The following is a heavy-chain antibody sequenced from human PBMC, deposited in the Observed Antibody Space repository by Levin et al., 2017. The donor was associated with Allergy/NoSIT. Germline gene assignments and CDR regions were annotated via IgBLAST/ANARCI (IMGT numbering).Heavy chain of an antibody. Sequence: PGGSLRLSCKASGYIFTDYYIHWVRQAPGQGLEWMGWINPDSGGTNYAQKFQGRVTMTRDTSISTAYMDLSRLKSDDTAVYYCARSRPGFTSGWPDYWGQGTLVTVSS. J-gene: IGHJ4*02. CDR3: ARSRPGFTSGWPDY. CDR2: INPDSGGT. V-gene: IGHV1-2*02. D-gene: IGHD6-19*01. CDR1: GYIFTDYY.